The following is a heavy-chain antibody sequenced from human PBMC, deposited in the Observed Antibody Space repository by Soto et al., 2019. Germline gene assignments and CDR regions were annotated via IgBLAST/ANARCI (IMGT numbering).Heavy chain of an antibody. D-gene: IGHD6-13*01. J-gene: IGHJ3*02. Sequence: EVQLVESGGGLVQPGVSLRLSCAASGFTVSSNYMSWVGQAPGKGLEWVSVIYSGGTTYYVHSVKGRCTISRDNSKNTLYLQLNRLRAEYTAVYYCARGNGYRAVDSYAFDIWGQGTMVTVSS. V-gene: IGHV3-66*01. CDR2: IYSGGTT. CDR3: ARGNGYRAVDSYAFDI. CDR1: GFTVSSNY.